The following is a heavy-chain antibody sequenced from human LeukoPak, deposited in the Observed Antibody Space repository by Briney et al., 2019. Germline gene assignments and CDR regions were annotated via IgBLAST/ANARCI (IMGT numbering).Heavy chain of an antibody. CDR2: LWSDGIKT. V-gene: IGHV3-33*01. CDR1: GFTFTNYG. D-gene: IGHD3-9*01. Sequence: GGSLRLSCATSGFTFTNYGMHWVRQAPGRGLEWVAALWSDGIKTSYADSVRGRFTISRDNSRNTLFLQMNSLKTEDTGVYYCTSTFDRWCEIVWGQGTLVTVSS. J-gene: IGHJ4*02. CDR3: TSTFDRWCEIV.